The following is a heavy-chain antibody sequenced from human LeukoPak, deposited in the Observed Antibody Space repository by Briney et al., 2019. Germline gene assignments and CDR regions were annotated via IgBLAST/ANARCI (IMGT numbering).Heavy chain of an antibody. CDR2: IYYSGST. J-gene: IGHJ4*02. D-gene: IGHD1-7*01. CDR1: GGSISSYY. Sequence: MPSETLSLTCTVSGGSISSYYWNWIRQPPGKGLEWIGYIYYSGSTNYNPSLKSRVTISVDTSKNQFSLKLSSVTAADTAVYYFARQYWNYDCFDYWGQGTLVTVSS. V-gene: IGHV4-59*08. CDR3: ARQYWNYDCFDY.